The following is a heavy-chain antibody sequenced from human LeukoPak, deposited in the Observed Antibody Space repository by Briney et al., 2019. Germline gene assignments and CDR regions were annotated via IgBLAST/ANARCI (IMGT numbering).Heavy chain of an antibody. D-gene: IGHD5-18*01. CDR1: GDSISYYY. J-gene: IGHJ4*02. Sequence: SETLSLTCTVSGDSISYYYWSWIRQPPGKGLEWIGKIYYSGNTNYNPSLKSRVTISVDASKNQFSLKLSSVTAADTAVYYCARVRGYSYDSSDFDYWGQGTLVTVSS. V-gene: IGHV4-59*01. CDR3: ARVRGYSYDSSDFDY. CDR2: IYYSGNT.